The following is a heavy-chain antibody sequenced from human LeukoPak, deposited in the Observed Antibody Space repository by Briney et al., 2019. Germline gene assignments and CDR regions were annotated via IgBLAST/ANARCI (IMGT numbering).Heavy chain of an antibody. D-gene: IGHD4-17*01. J-gene: IGHJ4*02. CDR2: ISRGGSPI. Sequence: PGGSLRLSCAAPGFTFSDYYMSWIRQAPGKGLEWVSYISRGGSPIYYADSVKGRFTVSRDNAKNSLYLQMNSPRAEDTAVYYCAKVAVGYGDYYFDYWGQGTLVTVSS. CDR3: AKVAVGYGDYYFDY. V-gene: IGHV3-11*01. CDR1: GFTFSDYY.